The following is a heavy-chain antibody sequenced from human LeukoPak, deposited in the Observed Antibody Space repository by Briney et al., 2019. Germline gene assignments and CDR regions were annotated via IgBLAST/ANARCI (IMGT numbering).Heavy chain of an antibody. CDR1: GGSFSGYY. D-gene: IGHD3-22*01. CDR3: ARRGMIVVDRIGRRTPDAFDI. Sequence: SETLSLTCAVYGGSFSGYYWSWIRQPPGKGLEWIGEINHSGSTNYNPSLKSRVTISVDTSKNQFSLKLSSVTAADTAVYYCARRGMIVVDRIGRRTPDAFDIWGQGTMVTVSS. CDR2: INHSGST. V-gene: IGHV4-34*01. J-gene: IGHJ3*02.